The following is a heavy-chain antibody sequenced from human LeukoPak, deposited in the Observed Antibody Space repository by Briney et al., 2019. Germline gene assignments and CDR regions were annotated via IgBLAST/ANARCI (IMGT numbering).Heavy chain of an antibody. V-gene: IGHV3-30*04. CDR1: GFTLSSYA. D-gene: IGHD3-16*02. CDR2: ISYDGSNK. J-gene: IGHJ5*02. Sequence: PRGSLRLSCAASGFTLSSYAMHWFRQAPGKGLEWVAVISYDGSNKYYADSVKGRFTISRDNSKNTLYLQMNSLRAEDTAVYYCARGSYDYVWGSYRSNNWFDPWGQGTLVTVSS. CDR3: ARGSYDYVWGSYRSNNWFDP.